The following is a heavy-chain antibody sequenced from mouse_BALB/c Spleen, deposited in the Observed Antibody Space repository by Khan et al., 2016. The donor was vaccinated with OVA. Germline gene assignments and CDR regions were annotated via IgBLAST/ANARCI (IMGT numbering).Heavy chain of an antibody. CDR1: GYTFTSYS. Sequence: QVQLKQSGAELVRPGASVKMSCKTSGYTFTSYSIHWIKLRPGQGLEWIGYTNPNNGYTNYNQKFKDKATLTADKSSTTVYMPLSSLTSDDSAFFNCEKDAAYYRSDGWIAYWGQGTLVTVSA. CDR2: TNPNNGYT. V-gene: IGHV1-4*01. CDR3: EKDAAYYRSDGWIAY. J-gene: IGHJ3*01. D-gene: IGHD2-14*01.